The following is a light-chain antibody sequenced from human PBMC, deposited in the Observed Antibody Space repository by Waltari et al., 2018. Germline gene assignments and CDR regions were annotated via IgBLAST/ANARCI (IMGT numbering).Light chain of an antibody. CDR3: QHYVRLPVT. CDR2: GAS. V-gene: IGKV3-20*01. J-gene: IGKJ1*01. CDR1: QSVSRA. Sequence: EIVLTQSPGSLSSSPGERVTLPCGASQSVSRALAWYQQKPGPAPRLLIFGASNRATGMPDRFSGSGSGTDFSLTISRLEPEDFAVYYCQHYVRLPVTFGQGTKVEVK.